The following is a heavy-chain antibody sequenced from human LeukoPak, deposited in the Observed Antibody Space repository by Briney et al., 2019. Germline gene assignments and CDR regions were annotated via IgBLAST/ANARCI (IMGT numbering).Heavy chain of an antibody. J-gene: IGHJ6*03. CDR3: ARVGYFETYYMDV. CDR1: GGSFSSYY. CDR2: IYTSGST. V-gene: IGHV4-59*10. D-gene: IGHD1-1*01. Sequence: PSETLSLTCAVYGGSFSSYYWSWIRQPAGKGLEWIGRIYTSGSTNYNPSLKSRVTMSVDTSKNQFSLKLSSVTAADTAVYYCARVGYFETYYMDVWGKGTTVTISS.